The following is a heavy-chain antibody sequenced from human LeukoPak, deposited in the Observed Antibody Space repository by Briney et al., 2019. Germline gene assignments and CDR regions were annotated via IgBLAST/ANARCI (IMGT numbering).Heavy chain of an antibody. CDR1: GDSVSSKSAA. Sequence: SQTLSLTCAISGDSVSSKSAAWNWIRQSPSRGLEWLGRTYYRSRWYNDYAVSVKSRITVNPDTSKNQFSLHLNSVTPDDTAVYYCARSADGTLDYWGQGTLVTVSS. J-gene: IGHJ4*02. D-gene: IGHD6-13*01. V-gene: IGHV6-1*01. CDR3: ARSADGTLDY. CDR2: TYYRSRWYN.